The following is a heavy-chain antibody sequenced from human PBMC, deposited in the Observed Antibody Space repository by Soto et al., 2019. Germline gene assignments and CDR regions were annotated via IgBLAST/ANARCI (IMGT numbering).Heavy chain of an antibody. V-gene: IGHV3-48*02. CDR1: GFTFSSYS. CDR3: AIGEGDYVWGSYRTYNWFDP. Sequence: GGSLRLSCAASGFTFSSYSMNWVRQAPGKGLEWVSYISSSSSTIYYADSVKGRFTISRDNAKNSLYLQMNSLRDEDTAVYYCAIGEGDYVWGSYRTYNWFDPWGQGTLVTVSS. CDR2: ISSSSSTI. J-gene: IGHJ5*02. D-gene: IGHD3-16*02.